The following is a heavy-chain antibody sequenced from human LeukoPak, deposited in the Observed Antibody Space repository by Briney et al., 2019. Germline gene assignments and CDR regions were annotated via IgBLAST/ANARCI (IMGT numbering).Heavy chain of an antibody. Sequence: PGGSLRLSCAASGFTFSSYAMHWVRQAPGKGLEWVAVISYDGSNKYYADSVKGRFTISRDNSKNTLYLQMNSLRAEDTAVYYCARDRYSGSYLSRDAFDIWGQGTMVTVSS. CDR3: ARDRYSGSYLSRDAFDI. CDR1: GFTFSSYA. V-gene: IGHV3-30-3*01. J-gene: IGHJ3*02. D-gene: IGHD1-26*01. CDR2: ISYDGSNK.